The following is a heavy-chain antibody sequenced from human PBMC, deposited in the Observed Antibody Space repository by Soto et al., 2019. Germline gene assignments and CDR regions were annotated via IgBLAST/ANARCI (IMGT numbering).Heavy chain of an antibody. V-gene: IGHV2-5*02. CDR2: LYWDDEE. Sequence: QITLKESGPTLVKPTQTLTLTCTFSGFSLSTTAEGVGWIRQPPGKALEWLALLYWDDEERYSPSLKSRLTINKDTSKNQVVLTMTNVDPVDTATYYCAHGSCSSADCYPNPYLDYWGQGILVTVSS. CDR1: GFSLSTTAEG. D-gene: IGHD2-2*01. CDR3: AHGSCSSADCYPNPYLDY. J-gene: IGHJ4*02.